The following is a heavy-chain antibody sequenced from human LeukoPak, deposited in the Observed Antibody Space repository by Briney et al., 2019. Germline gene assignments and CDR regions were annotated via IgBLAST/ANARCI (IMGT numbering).Heavy chain of an antibody. CDR1: GGSVSSYN. V-gene: IGHV4-4*07. J-gene: IGHJ6*03. CDR2: IYTSGIT. Sequence: SETLSLTCTVSGGSVSSYNWTWIRQPAGMGLELIGRIYTSGITNYSPSLRSRVTMSLDTSKNQISLKLSPVTAADTTVYYCARAPERWYSYGSYTYYYMDVWGRGTTVTVSS. CDR3: ARAPERWYSYGSYTYYYMDV. D-gene: IGHD5-18*01.